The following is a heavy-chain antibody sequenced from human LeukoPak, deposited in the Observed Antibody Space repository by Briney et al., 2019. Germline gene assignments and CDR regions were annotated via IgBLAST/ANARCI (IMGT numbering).Heavy chain of an antibody. CDR3: ARDLPRYCSGGSCYLDPRYYYYYMDV. CDR1: GYTFTSYG. V-gene: IGHV1-18*01. J-gene: IGHJ6*03. CDR2: ISACNGNT. D-gene: IGHD2-15*01. Sequence: ASVKVSCKASGYTFTSYGISWVRQAPGQGLEWMGWISACNGNTNYAQKLQGRVTMTTDTSTSTAYMELRGLRSDDTAVYYCARDLPRYCSGGSCYLDPRYYYYYMDVWGKGTTVTVSS.